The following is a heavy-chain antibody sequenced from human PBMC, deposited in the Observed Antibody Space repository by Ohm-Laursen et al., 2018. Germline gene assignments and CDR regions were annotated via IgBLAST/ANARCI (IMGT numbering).Heavy chain of an antibody. Sequence: SETLSLTCAVYGGSFSGYYWSWIRQPPGKGLEWIGEINHSRSTKYNSSFKSRVTISVDTSKTQFSLKLSSVTAADTAVYYCARQRSGSTGMDVWGQGTTVIVSS. D-gene: IGHD3-10*01. CDR2: INHSRST. CDR1: GGSFSGYY. J-gene: IGHJ6*02. CDR3: ARQRSGSTGMDV. V-gene: IGHV4-34*01.